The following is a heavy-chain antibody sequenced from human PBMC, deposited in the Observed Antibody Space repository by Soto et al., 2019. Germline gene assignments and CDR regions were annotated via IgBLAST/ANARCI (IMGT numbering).Heavy chain of an antibody. CDR3: AHRVAYCGGDCFGY. D-gene: IGHD2-21*01. J-gene: IGHJ4*02. V-gene: IGHV3-11*03. Sequence: GGSLRLSCAASGFTFSHYYMTWIRQAPGKGLEWVSYISSSVSYTNYADSVRGRFTISRDNAKNSVYLQMNSLGAEDTATYYCAHRVAYCGGDCFGYWGQGTLVTV. CDR1: GFTFSHYY. CDR2: ISSSVSYT.